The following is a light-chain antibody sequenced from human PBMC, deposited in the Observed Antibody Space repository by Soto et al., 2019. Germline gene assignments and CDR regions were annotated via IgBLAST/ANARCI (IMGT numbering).Light chain of an antibody. V-gene: IGKV1-39*01. CDR3: QQSYSTPPYT. Sequence: IQMTQSPSSLSASVGDRVTITCRASQNISCYLNWYQQKPGKAPKLLIYAAYSLQSGVPSRFSGSGSGTDFTLTISSLQPEDFATYYCQQSYSTPPYTFGQGTKLEIK. CDR1: QNISCY. J-gene: IGKJ2*01. CDR2: AAY.